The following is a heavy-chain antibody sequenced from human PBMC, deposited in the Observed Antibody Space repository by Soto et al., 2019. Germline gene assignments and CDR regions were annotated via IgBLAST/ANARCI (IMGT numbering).Heavy chain of an antibody. CDR2: ISGSGGST. CDR1: GFTFSSYA. D-gene: IGHD2-15*01. Sequence: EVQLLESGGGLVQPGGSLRLSCAASGFTFSSYAMSWVRQAPGKGLEWVSAISGSGGSTYYADSVKGRFTISRDNSKNTLYLQMNSLRAEDTAVYYCANTPGIYRSGGSCSDYFDYWGQGTLVTVSS. J-gene: IGHJ4*02. CDR3: ANTPGIYRSGGSCSDYFDY. V-gene: IGHV3-23*01.